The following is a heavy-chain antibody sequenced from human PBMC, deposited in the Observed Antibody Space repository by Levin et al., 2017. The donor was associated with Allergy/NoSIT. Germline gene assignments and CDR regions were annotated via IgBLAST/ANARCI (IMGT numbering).Heavy chain of an antibody. CDR2: INHSGTT. CDR1: GGSISSDHF. V-gene: IGHV4-4*02. J-gene: IGHJ1*01. D-gene: IGHD1-1*01. Sequence: GSLRLSCAVSGGSISSDHFWSWARQSPGKGLEWNGEINHSGTTTYNPSLRSRVTISVDKSRNQFSLELTSVTAADTAVYYCARWGTFWGQGTLVTVSS. CDR3: ARWGTF.